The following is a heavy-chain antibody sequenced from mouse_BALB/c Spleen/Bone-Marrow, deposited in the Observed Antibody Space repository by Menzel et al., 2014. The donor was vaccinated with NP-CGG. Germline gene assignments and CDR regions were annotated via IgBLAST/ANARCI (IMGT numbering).Heavy chain of an antibody. J-gene: IGHJ1*01. D-gene: IGHD1-1*01. CDR3: ARGDYYGSSFYWYFDV. V-gene: IGHV5-6-5*01. CDR1: GFTFXSYA. CDR2: ISSGGST. Sequence: EVKLVESGGGLVKPGGSLKLSCAASGFTFXSYAMSWVRQTPEKRLEWVASISSGGSTYYPDSVKGRFTISRDNARNILYLQMSSLRSEDTAMYYCARGDYYGSSFYWYFDVWGAGTTDTVSS.